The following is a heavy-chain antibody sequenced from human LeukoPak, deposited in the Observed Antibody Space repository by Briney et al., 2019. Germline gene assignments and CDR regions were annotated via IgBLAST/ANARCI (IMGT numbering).Heavy chain of an antibody. CDR3: ARDASITMVRGAPPRYYGMDV. J-gene: IGHJ6*02. D-gene: IGHD3-10*01. V-gene: IGHV3-66*01. CDR2: IYSGGST. CDR1: GFTVSSNY. Sequence: SGGSLRLSCAASGFTVSSNYMSWVRQAPGKGLEWVSVIYSGGSTYYADSVKGRFTISRDNSKNPLYLQINSLRAEDTAVYYCARDASITMVRGAPPRYYGMDVWGQGTTVTVSS.